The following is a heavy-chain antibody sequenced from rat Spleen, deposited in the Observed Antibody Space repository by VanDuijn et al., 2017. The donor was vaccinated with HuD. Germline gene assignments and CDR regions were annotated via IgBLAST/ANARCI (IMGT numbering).Heavy chain of an antibody. V-gene: IGHV5-29*01. CDR3: ARRGPDWYFDF. CDR2: ISYDGSST. J-gene: IGHJ1*01. Sequence: EVQLVESDGGLVQPGGSLKLSCAASGFTFSDYYMAWVRQAPTKGLEWVATISYDGSSTYYRDSVKGRFTISRDNAKSTLYLQMDSLRSEDTATYYCARRGPDWYFDFWGPGTMVTVSS. CDR1: GFTFSDYY.